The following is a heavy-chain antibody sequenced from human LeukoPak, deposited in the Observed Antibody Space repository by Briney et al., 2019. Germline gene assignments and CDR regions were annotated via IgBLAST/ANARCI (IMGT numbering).Heavy chain of an antibody. V-gene: IGHV1-69*13. CDR1: GGTFSSYA. CDR3: ARSMGGNQLLYETSRFDP. CDR2: IIPIFGTA. D-gene: IGHD2-2*02. Sequence: WASVKVSCKASGGTFSSYAISWVRQAPGQGLEWMGGIIPIFGTANYAQKFQGRVTITADESTSTAYLQWSSLKASDTAMYYCARSMGGNQLLYETSRFDPWGQGTLVTVSS. J-gene: IGHJ5*02.